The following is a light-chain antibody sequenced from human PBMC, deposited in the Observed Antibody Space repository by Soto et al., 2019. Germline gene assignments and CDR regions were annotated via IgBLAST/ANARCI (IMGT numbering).Light chain of an antibody. CDR3: QQYDNWPLS. CDR1: QNVRSN. Sequence: EIVMTQSPATLSVSPGERATLSCRASQNVRSNLAWYHQKPGQAPRLLISDASTRATGIPARFSGSGSGTEFTLTITSLQSKDFAVYYCQQYDNWPLSFGGGTRVEIK. J-gene: IGKJ4*01. CDR2: DAS. V-gene: IGKV3-15*01.